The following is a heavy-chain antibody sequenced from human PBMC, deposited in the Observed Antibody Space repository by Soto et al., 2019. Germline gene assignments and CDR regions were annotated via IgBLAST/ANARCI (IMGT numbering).Heavy chain of an antibody. J-gene: IGHJ2*01. V-gene: IGHV3-21*01. Sequence: GGSLRLSCAASGFTFSSYSMNWVRQAPGKGLEWVSSISSSSSYIYYADSVKGRFTISRDNAKNSLYLQMNSLRAEDTAVYYCARVRETGYSYWYFDLWGRGTLVTVSS. CDR2: ISSSSSYI. D-gene: IGHD3-9*01. CDR3: ARVRETGYSYWYFDL. CDR1: GFTFSSYS.